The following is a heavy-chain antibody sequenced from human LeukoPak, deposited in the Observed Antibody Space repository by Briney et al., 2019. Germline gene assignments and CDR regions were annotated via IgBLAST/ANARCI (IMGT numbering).Heavy chain of an antibody. Sequence: SETLSLTCTVSGGSISSSSYYWGWIRQPPGKGLEWIGSIYYSGSTYYNPSLKSRVTISVDTSKNQFSLKVRSVTAADTAVYYCARRELLSTPDAFDIWGQGTMVTVSS. D-gene: IGHD3-10*01. J-gene: IGHJ3*02. CDR1: GGSISSSSYY. CDR2: IYYSGST. V-gene: IGHV4-39*01. CDR3: ARRELLSTPDAFDI.